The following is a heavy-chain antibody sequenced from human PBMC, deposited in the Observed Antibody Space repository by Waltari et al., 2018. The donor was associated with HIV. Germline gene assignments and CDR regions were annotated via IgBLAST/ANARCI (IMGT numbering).Heavy chain of an antibody. J-gene: IGHJ6*02. Sequence: EVQLVESGGGLIQPGGSLRLSCAASGFTVSSNYMSWVRQAPGKGLEGVSVIYSCGSTYYADSVKGRFTISRDNSKNTLYLQMNSLRAEDTAVYYCNVDFRRNYYGMDVWGQGTTVTVSS. V-gene: IGHV3-53*01. CDR2: IYSCGST. CDR3: NVDFRRNYYGMDV. D-gene: IGHD3-3*01. CDR1: GFTVSSNY.